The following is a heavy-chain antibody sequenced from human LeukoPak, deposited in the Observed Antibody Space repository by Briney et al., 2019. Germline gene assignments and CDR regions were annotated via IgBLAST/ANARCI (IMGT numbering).Heavy chain of an antibody. CDR3: TRGSMYQLDY. CDR1: GFSFSSDG. J-gene: IGHJ4*02. V-gene: IGHV3-23*01. D-gene: IGHD2-2*01. Sequence: PGGSLRLSCAASGFSFSSDGMSWVRQAPGKGLEWVSGIIGGAGSTYYADSVKGRFTISRDNSKNTLYLQMNSLRAEDTAVYYCTRGSMYQLDYWGQGTLVTVSS. CDR2: IIGGAGST.